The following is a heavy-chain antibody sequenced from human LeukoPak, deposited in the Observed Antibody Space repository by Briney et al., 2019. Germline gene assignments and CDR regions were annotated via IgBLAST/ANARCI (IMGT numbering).Heavy chain of an antibody. J-gene: IGHJ3*02. CDR3: ARCRDGYNYDAFDI. V-gene: IGHV1-69*04. CDR1: GGTFSSYA. D-gene: IGHD5-24*01. Sequence: SVKVSCKASGGTFSSYAISWVRQAPGQGLEWMGRIIPILGIANYAQKFQGRATITADKSTSTAYMELSSLRSEDTAVYYCARCRDGYNYDAFDIWGQGTMVTVSS. CDR2: IIPILGIA.